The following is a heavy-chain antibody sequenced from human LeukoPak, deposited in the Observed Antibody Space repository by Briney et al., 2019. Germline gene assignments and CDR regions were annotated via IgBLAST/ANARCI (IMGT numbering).Heavy chain of an antibody. CDR3: AKGRSSSWYFLY. CDR1: GFTFSTYA. Sequence: PGGSLRLSCAASGFTFSTYAMSWVRQAPGKGLEWVSAISDSGGSAYYADSVKGRFTISRDNSKNTLYLQMNSLRAEDTAVYYCAKGRSSSWYFLYWGQGTLVTVSS. V-gene: IGHV3-23*01. CDR2: ISDSGGSA. D-gene: IGHD6-13*01. J-gene: IGHJ4*02.